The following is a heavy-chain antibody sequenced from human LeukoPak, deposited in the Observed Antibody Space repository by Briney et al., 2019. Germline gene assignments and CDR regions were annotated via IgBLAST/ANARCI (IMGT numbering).Heavy chain of an antibody. D-gene: IGHD3-16*01. J-gene: IGHJ4*02. V-gene: IGHV3-72*01. CDR1: GFTFSDHY. Sequence: GGSLRLSCAASGFTFSDHYMEWVRQAPGKGLEWVGRSRNKAKGYRTEYAATVKGRFTISRDDSKNSLYLQMKTLQTEDTAVYYCARLRLGKANFDYWGQGTLVTVSS. CDR2: SRNKAKGYRT. CDR3: ARLRLGKANFDY.